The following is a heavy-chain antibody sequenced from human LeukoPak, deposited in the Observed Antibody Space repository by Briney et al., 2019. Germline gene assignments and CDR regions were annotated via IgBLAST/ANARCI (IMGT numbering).Heavy chain of an antibody. J-gene: IGHJ4*02. CDR1: GYTFTSYG. D-gene: IGHD3-10*01. V-gene: IGHV1-18*01. Sequence: ASVKVSCTASGYTFTSYGMSWVRQAPGQGCEWMGWISAVNGNTNYAQKLQGSVTMTTDPSPSTAYMELRSLRSDDTAVSYCARVFTMVRGVIRGANYYFDYWGQGTLVTVSS. CDR3: ARVFTMVRGVIRGANYYFDY. CDR2: ISAVNGNT.